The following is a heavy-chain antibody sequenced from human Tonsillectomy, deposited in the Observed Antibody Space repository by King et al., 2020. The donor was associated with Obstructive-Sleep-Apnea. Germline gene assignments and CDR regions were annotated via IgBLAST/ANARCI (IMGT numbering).Heavy chain of an antibody. J-gene: IGHJ4*02. CDR2: IYYSGST. V-gene: IGHV4-59*01. Sequence: VQLQESGPGLVKPSETLSLTCTVSGGSISSYYWSWIRQPPGKGLEWIGYIYYSGSTNYNPSLKRRVTISVDTSKNQFSRKLSSVTAADTAVYYCARDSSGSNDYWGQGTLVTVSS. D-gene: IGHD3-22*01. CDR1: GGSISSYY. CDR3: ARDSSGSNDY.